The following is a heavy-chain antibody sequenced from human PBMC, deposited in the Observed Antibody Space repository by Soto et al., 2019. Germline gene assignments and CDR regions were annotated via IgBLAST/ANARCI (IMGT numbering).Heavy chain of an antibody. CDR2: IYYSGST. CDR3: ARGDIVVVPAATDAFDI. D-gene: IGHD2-2*01. Sequence: QPPGKGLEWIGYIYYSGSTYYNPSLKSRVTISVDTSKNQFSLKLSSVTAADTAVYYCARGDIVVVPAATDAFDIWGQGTMVTVS. V-gene: IGHV4-30-4*01. J-gene: IGHJ3*02.